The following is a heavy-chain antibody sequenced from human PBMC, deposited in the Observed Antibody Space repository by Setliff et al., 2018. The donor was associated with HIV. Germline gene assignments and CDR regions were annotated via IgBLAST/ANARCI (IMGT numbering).Heavy chain of an antibody. D-gene: IGHD3-22*01. Sequence: PGGSLRLSCVASGFSFNNYWMCWVRQAPGQGLEWVANIDLDGSEKNYVESVKGRFTISRDNAENSLYLQMNSLRAEDTAVYYCAVHYYDSSGYDYWGQGTLVTVSS. V-gene: IGHV3-7*01. CDR3: AVHYYDSSGYDY. J-gene: IGHJ4*02. CDR2: IDLDGSEK. CDR1: GFSFNNYW.